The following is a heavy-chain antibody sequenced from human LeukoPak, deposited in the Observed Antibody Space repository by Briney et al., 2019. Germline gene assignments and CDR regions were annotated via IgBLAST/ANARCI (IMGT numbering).Heavy chain of an antibody. CDR3: AHSRDTDTYYYDSSGVNWFDP. J-gene: IGHJ5*02. D-gene: IGHD3-22*01. CDR2: IYWNDDK. Sequence: SGPTLVNPTQTLTLTCTFSGFSLSTSGVGVGWIRQPPGKALEWLALIYWNDDKRYSPSLKSRLTITKDTSKNQVVLTMTNMDPVDTATYYCAHSRDTDTYYYDSSGVNWFDPWGQGTLATVSS. CDR1: GFSLSTSGVG. V-gene: IGHV2-5*01.